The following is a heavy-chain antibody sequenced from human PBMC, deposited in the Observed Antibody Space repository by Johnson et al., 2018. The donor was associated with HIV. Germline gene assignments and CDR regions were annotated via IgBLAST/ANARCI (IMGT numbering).Heavy chain of an antibody. V-gene: IGHV3-53*01. J-gene: IGHJ3*02. CDR2: IYSDGST. Sequence: VQLVESGGGLIQPGGSLRLSCAASGFTVSSNYMSWVRQTPGKGLEWVSIIYSDGSTYFAASVKGRFPISRDNSKNTLFIQMNSLRVEDTAVYYCAREPSIAAAGGDGAFDIWGRGTMLTVSS. CDR1: GFTVSSNY. D-gene: IGHD6-13*01. CDR3: AREPSIAAAGGDGAFDI.